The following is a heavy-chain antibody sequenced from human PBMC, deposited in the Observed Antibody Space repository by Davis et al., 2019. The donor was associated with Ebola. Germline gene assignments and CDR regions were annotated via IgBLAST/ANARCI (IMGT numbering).Heavy chain of an antibody. CDR1: GITFSRYS. CDR2: ISSGSFTI. V-gene: IGHV3-48*01. Sequence: PGGSLRLSCAASGITFSRYSMNWVRQAPGKGLEWVAFISSGSFTIHYADSVKGRFTISRDNAKNSLFLQMNSLRAEDTAVYYCATDFGNFGWLGYWGRGTLVTVSS. CDR3: ATDFGNFGWLGY. D-gene: IGHD4-23*01. J-gene: IGHJ4*02.